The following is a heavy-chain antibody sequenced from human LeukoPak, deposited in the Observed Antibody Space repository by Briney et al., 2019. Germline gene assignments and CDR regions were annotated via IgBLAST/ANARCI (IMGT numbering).Heavy chain of an antibody. V-gene: IGHV3-33*01. CDR1: GFTFNNFG. Sequence: PGGSLRLSCAACGFTFNNFGMNWVRQAPGKGLEWVAATWYDGGNKYYGDSVKGRFAISRDNSKNTLYLQMNSLRAEDTAVYYCARDITGYMDAFDIWGQGTMVTVSS. CDR2: TWYDGGNK. CDR3: ARDITGYMDAFDI. D-gene: IGHD6-13*01. J-gene: IGHJ3*02.